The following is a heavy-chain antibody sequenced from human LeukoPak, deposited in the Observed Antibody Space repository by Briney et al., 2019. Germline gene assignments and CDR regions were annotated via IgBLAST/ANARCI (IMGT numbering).Heavy chain of an antibody. CDR3: AKDNRRHYTSGPNPDPLH. CDR1: GFIFNNYA. D-gene: IGHD6-19*01. J-gene: IGHJ4*02. CDR2: ISWNSGSK. Sequence: GGSLRLSCAGSGFIFNNYAMHWVRQPPGKGLEWVSGISWNSGSKDYADSVKGQFTISRDNAKNSLYLQMNSLRVEDTAFYYCAKDNRRHYTSGPNPDPLHWGQGALVTVSS. V-gene: IGHV3-9*01.